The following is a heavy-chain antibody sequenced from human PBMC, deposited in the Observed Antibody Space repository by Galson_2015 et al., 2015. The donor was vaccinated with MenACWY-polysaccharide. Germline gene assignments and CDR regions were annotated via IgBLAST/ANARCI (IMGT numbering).Heavy chain of an antibody. CDR1: GGSLSSSNW. CDR2: IYHSGST. V-gene: IGHV4-4*02. CDR3: ARVSVVDTANYYYYGMDV. J-gene: IGHJ6*02. D-gene: IGHD5-18*01. Sequence: TLSLTCAVSGGSLSSSNWWSWVRQPPGKGLEWIGEIYHSGSTNYNPSLKSRVTISVDKSKNQFSLKLSSVTAADTAVYYCARVSVVDTANYYYYGMDVWGQGTTVTVSS.